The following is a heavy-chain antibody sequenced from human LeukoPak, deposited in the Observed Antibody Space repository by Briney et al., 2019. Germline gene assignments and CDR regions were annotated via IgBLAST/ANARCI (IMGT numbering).Heavy chain of an antibody. Sequence: SVKVSFKSSGDTLNILDINWVRQAPGQGLEWMGEIIPLTGRGNYAQKFQGRVTMTTDESTSTVFMEMSNLGSEDTAVYYCAKATVRSSDFWRKGEHWFDRWGQGTLVSVSS. CDR3: AKATVRSSDFWRKGEHWFDR. D-gene: IGHD3-3*01. J-gene: IGHJ5*02. CDR1: GDTLNILD. V-gene: IGHV1-69*05. CDR2: IIPLTGRG.